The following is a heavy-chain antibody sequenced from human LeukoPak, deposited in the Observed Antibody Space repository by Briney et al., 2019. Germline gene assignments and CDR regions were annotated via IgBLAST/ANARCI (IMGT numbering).Heavy chain of an antibody. J-gene: IGHJ4*02. D-gene: IGHD6-13*01. CDR2: IYPGDSDT. Sequence: GESLKISCKGSGYSFTSYWIAWVRQMPGKGLEWMGIIYPGDSDTRYSPSFQGQVTISADKFISTAYMELSRLRSDDTAVYYCAREGVAAAGDFDYWGQGTLVTVSS. CDR3: AREGVAAAGDFDY. CDR1: GYSFTSYW. V-gene: IGHV5-51*01.